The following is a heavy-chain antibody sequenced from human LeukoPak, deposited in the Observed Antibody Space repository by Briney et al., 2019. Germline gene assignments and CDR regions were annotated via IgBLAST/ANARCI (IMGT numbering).Heavy chain of an antibody. CDR3: ATYRQVLLPFES. CDR1: GFTFSTFA. Sequence: GGSLRLSCAASGFTFSTFAMIWVRQPPGKGLEWVSSILPSGGEIHYADSVRGRFTISRDNSKSTLSLQMNSLRAEDTAIYYCATYRQVLLPFESWGQGTLVTVSS. CDR2: ILPSGGEI. J-gene: IGHJ4*02. D-gene: IGHD2-8*02. V-gene: IGHV3-23*01.